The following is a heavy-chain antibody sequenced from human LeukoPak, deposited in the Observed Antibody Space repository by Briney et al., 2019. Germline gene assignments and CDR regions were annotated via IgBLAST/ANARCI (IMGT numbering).Heavy chain of an antibody. CDR1: GFTFSEYY. D-gene: IGHD6-13*01. CDR2: ISSSSSYT. Sequence: PGGSLRLSCAASGFTFSEYYMSWIPQAPGKGLEWVSYISSSSSYTNYADSVKRRFTISRDNAKNSLYLQMNRRRAEDTAVYYCAREGQQLDYWGQGTLVTVSS. V-gene: IGHV3-11*05. CDR3: AREGQQLDY. J-gene: IGHJ4*02.